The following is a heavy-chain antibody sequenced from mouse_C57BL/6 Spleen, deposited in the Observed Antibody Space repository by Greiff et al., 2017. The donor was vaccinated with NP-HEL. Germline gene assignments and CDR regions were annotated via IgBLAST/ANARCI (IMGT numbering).Heavy chain of an antibody. CDR2: IDPSDSYT. Sequence: QVQLQQPGAELVMPGASVKLSCKASGYTFTSYWMHWVKQRPGQGLEWIGEIDPSDSYTNYNQKFKGKSTLTVDKSSSTAYMQLSSLTSEDSAVYYCASLYDGQWFAYWGQGTLVTVSA. D-gene: IGHD2-3*01. CDR3: ASLYDGQWFAY. V-gene: IGHV1-69*01. J-gene: IGHJ3*01. CDR1: GYTFTSYW.